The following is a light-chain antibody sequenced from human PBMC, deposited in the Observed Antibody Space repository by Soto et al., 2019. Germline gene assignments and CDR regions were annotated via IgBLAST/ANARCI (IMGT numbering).Light chain of an antibody. CDR1: QSISSW. CDR2: DAS. Sequence: DIQMTQSPSTLSASVGDRVTITCRASQSISSWLAWYQQKPGKAPKLLIYDASSLESGVPSRFSDSGSGTEFTLTISSLQPDDFATYYCQQYNSYQWTFGQGTKVEIK. J-gene: IGKJ1*01. CDR3: QQYNSYQWT. V-gene: IGKV1-5*01.